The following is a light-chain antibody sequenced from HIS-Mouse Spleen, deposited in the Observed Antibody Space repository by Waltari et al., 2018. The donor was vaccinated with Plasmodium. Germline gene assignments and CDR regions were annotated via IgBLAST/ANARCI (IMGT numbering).Light chain of an antibody. CDR3: QQLNSYPYT. J-gene: IGKJ2*01. V-gene: IGKV1-9*01. CDR1: QGISSY. CDR2: AAS. Sequence: DIQLTQSPSFLSASVGDRVTITCRASQGISSYLAWYQQKPGKAPKLLRYAASTLQSGVPSRFTGSGSGTEFTLTISSLQPEDFATYYCQQLNSYPYTFGQGTKLEIK.